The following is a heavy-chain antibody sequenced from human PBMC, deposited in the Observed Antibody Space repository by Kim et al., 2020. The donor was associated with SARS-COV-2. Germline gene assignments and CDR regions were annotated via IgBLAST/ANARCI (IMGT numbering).Heavy chain of an antibody. CDR1: GFTFSSYA. CDR2: ISGSGGST. CDR3: AKELDYRHYYCGMDV. V-gene: IGHV3-23*01. D-gene: IGHD4-4*01. J-gene: IGHJ6*02. Sequence: GGSLRLSCAASGFTFSSYAMSWVRQAPGKGLEWVSGISGSGGSTYYADSVKGRFTISRDNSKNTLYLQMNSLRAEDTAVYYCAKELDYRHYYCGMDVWGQGTTVTVSS.